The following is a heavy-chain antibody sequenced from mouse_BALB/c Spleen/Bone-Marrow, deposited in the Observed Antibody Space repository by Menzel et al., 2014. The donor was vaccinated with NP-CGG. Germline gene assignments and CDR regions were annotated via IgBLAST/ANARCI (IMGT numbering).Heavy chain of an antibody. CDR2: ISTYSGNI. Sequence: VKLMESGLELVRPGVSVKISCKGSGYTFTDYAMHWVKQSHAKSLEWIGVISTYSGNINYNQKFKGKATMTVDKSSSTAYMELARLTSEDSAIYYCARGIYYDSTWFAYWGQGTLVTVSA. CDR3: ARGIYYDSTWFAY. D-gene: IGHD2-4*01. J-gene: IGHJ3*01. CDR1: GYTFTDYA. V-gene: IGHV1-67*01.